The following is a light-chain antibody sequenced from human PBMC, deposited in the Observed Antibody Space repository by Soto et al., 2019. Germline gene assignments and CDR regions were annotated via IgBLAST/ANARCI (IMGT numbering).Light chain of an antibody. V-gene: IGKV3-11*01. CDR3: QQRSNWLNT. CDR1: QSVSRY. Sequence: EIVLTQSPAALSLSPGERATLSCRASQSVSRYLAWLQQKPGQAPRLLIYDASNRATGIPARFSGSGSGTDFTLTISSLEPEDFALYYCQQRSNWLNTFGQGTKVDIK. CDR2: DAS. J-gene: IGKJ1*01.